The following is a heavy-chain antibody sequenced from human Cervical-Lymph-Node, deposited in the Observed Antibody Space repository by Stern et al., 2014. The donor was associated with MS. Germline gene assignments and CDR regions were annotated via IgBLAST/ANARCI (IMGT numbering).Heavy chain of an antibody. V-gene: IGHV3-33*01. CDR3: ARDRHDLGYCSGGSCYLPNY. J-gene: IGHJ4*02. CDR1: GFTFSSYG. CDR2: IWYDGSNN. Sequence: VKLVESGGGVVQPGRSLRLSCAASGFTFSSYGRHWVRQAPGKGLEWVAVIWYDGSNNYYADSVKGRFTISRDNSKNTLYLQMNSLRAEDTAVYYCARDRHDLGYCSGGSCYLPNYWGQGTLVTVSS. D-gene: IGHD2-15*01.